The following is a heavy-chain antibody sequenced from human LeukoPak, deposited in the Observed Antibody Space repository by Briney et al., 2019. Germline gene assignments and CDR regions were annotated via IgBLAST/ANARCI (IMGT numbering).Heavy chain of an antibody. D-gene: IGHD3-3*01. CDR3: ARGHSAIFGVVTNDY. Sequence: ASVKVSCKASGYTFSSYGITWLRQAPGQGLEWMGWISAHNGNTNYAQNLQGRVTMTTDTSTSTAYMELRSLRSDDTAVYYCARGHSAIFGVVTNDYWGQGTLVTVSS. J-gene: IGHJ4*02. V-gene: IGHV1-18*01. CDR2: ISAHNGNT. CDR1: GYTFSSYG.